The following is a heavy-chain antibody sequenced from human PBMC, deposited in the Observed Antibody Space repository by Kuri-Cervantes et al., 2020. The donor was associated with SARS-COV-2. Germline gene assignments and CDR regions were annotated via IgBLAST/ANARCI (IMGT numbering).Heavy chain of an antibody. J-gene: IGHJ6*02. D-gene: IGHD2-2*01. CDR3: ARASDYCSSTSCYPEMYYYYYYGMDV. V-gene: IGHV1-46*01. CDR1: GYTFTSYG. Sequence: GESLKISCKGSGYTFTSYGISWVRQAPGQGLEWMGIINPSGGSTSYAQKFQGRVTMTRDTSTSTVYMELSSLRSEDTAVYYCARASDYCSSTSCYPEMYYYYYYGMDVWGQGTTVTVSS. CDR2: INPSGGST.